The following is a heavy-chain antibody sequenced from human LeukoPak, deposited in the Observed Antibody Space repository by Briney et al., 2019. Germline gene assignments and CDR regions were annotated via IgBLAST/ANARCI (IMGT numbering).Heavy chain of an antibody. Sequence: TGGSLRLSCAASGFTFSSYEMTWVRQSPGKGLEWVSYISSSGSTIYYADSVMGRFTISRDNARNSLYLQMNSLRAEDTAVYYCARDNYDSSGPYYFDYWGQGTLVTVSS. D-gene: IGHD3-22*01. CDR1: GFTFSSYE. CDR3: ARDNYDSSGPYYFDY. V-gene: IGHV3-48*03. CDR2: ISSSGSTI. J-gene: IGHJ4*02.